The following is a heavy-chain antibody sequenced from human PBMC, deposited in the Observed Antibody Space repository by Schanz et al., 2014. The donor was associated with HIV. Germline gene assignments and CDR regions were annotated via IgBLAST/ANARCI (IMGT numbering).Heavy chain of an antibody. CDR3: AREGTYDYALS. CDR2: ISGVGGSK. V-gene: IGHV3-23*01. J-gene: IGHJ4*02. D-gene: IGHD3-16*01. Sequence: EVQLSESGGGSILSGGPLRLSCAASGFDFSNYAMTWVRQAPGKGLEWVSSISGVGGSKYYADSVKGRFTISRDNAKNSLYLQMNSLRAEDTALYHCAREGTYDYALSWGQGTLVTVSS. CDR1: GFDFSNYA.